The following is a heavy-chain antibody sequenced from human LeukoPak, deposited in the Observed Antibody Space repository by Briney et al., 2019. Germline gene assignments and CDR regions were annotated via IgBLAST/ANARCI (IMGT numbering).Heavy chain of an antibody. V-gene: IGHV3-48*03. Sequence: PGGSLRLSSAASAFTFSTYEMNWVRQAPGKGLEWVAYIGNSGNTIYYADSVKGRFTISRDNAKNSLYLQMNSLRAEDTAVYYCARADRAVVLVFDYWGQGTLVTVSS. CDR2: IGNSGNTI. CDR3: ARADRAVVLVFDY. J-gene: IGHJ4*02. D-gene: IGHD6-19*01. CDR1: AFTFSTYE.